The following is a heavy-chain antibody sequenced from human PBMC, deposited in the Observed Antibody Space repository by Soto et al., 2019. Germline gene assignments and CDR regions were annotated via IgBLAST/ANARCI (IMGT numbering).Heavy chain of an antibody. V-gene: IGHV3-21*01. CDR3: ARGVGISYYDSSGYYYPFDY. CDR1: GFTFSSYA. D-gene: IGHD3-22*01. Sequence: PGGSLRLSCAASGFTFSSYAMSWVRQAPGKGLEWVSSISSSSSYIYYADSVKGRFTISRDNAKNSLYLQMNSLRAEDTAVYYCARGVGISYYDSSGYYYPFDYWGQGTLVTVSS. CDR2: ISSSSSYI. J-gene: IGHJ4*02.